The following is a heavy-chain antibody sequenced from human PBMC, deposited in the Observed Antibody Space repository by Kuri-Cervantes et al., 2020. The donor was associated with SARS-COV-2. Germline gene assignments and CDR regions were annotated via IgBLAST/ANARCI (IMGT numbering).Heavy chain of an antibody. CDR2: AYYRSKWYN. CDR3: ARGVVQGVIYYYYYYMDV. V-gene: IGHV6-1*01. D-gene: IGHD3-10*01. CDR1: GDSVSSNSAA. J-gene: IGHJ6*03. Sequence: SQTLSLTCAISGDSVSSNSAAWNWIRQSPSRGLEWLGRAYYRSKWYNDYAVSVKSRLTISPDTSKNQFSLKLSSVTAADTAVYYCARGVVQGVIYYYYYYMDVWGKGTTVTVSS.